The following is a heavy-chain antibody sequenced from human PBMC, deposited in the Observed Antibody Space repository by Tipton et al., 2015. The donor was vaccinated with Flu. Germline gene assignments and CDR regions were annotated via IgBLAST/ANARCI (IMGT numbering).Heavy chain of an antibody. CDR3: AREGDDYSRGWYAS. V-gene: IGHV4-4*07. J-gene: IGHJ5*02. D-gene: IGHD6-19*01. Sequence: LRLSCSVSGGSISTYYWSWIRQPAGKGLEWVGHFYNNGSTRYNPSLKNRCTMSADTSRSQFSLKVTSVTAADTAVYFRAREGDDYSRGWYASWGQGILVTVSS. CDR2: FYNNGST. CDR1: GGSISTYY.